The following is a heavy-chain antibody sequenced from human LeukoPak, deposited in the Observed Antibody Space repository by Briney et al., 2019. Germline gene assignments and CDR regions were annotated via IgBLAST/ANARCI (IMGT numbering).Heavy chain of an antibody. CDR3: AGGRDGYNSGVFDI. Sequence: SETLSLTCSVSSDSISNYYWSWIRQPPGKGLEWIGFINDRGSTKHNPSLKSRVTLSVDTSKNQFSLKLSSVTAADTAVYYCAGGRDGYNSGVFDIWGQGTMVTVSS. D-gene: IGHD5-24*01. CDR2: INDRGST. CDR1: SDSISNYY. J-gene: IGHJ3*02. V-gene: IGHV4-59*12.